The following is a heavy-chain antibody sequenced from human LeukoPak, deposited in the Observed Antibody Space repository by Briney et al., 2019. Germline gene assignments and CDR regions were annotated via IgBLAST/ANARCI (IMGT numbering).Heavy chain of an antibody. V-gene: IGHV1-69*05. D-gene: IGHD1-26*01. CDR1: GGTFSSYA. J-gene: IGHJ4*02. CDR2: IIPIFGTA. Sequence: SVKVSCKASGGTFSSYAISWVRQAPGQGLEWMGGIIPIFGTANYAQKFQGRVTMTTDTPTSTAYMELRSLRSDDTAVYYCAREGGSSHFDYWGQGTLVTVSS. CDR3: AREGGSSHFDY.